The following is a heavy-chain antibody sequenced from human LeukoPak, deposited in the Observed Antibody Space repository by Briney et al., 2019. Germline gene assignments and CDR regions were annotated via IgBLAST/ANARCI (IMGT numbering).Heavy chain of an antibody. CDR3: AKGKGDYFFDS. V-gene: IGHV3-23*01. Sequence: GGPLRLSCAASGFAFGSYAMSWVRQAPGMGLEWVSGISASSKNTYYADSVRGRFTISRDNSKYTLSLQMNSLRADDTAVYYCAKGKGDYFFDSSGQGTLVTVSS. CDR1: GFAFGSYA. J-gene: IGHJ4*02. D-gene: IGHD2-21*01. CDR2: ISASSKNT.